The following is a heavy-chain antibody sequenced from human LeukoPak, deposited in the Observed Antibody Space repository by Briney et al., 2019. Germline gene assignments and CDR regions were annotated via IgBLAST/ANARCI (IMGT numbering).Heavy chain of an antibody. V-gene: IGHV3-7*03. CDR3: ARPRDSGWSKTWDY. J-gene: IGHJ4*02. Sequence: GGSLRLSCAVSGFTFSCYWMTWLRQAPGRGVEGVANIKQDGTEKYYVDSVKGRFTISRDNDQNSLYLQVSSLRAEDTAVYYCARPRDSGWSKTWDYWGQGTLVTVSS. CDR2: IKQDGTEK. CDR1: GFTFSCYW. D-gene: IGHD6-13*01.